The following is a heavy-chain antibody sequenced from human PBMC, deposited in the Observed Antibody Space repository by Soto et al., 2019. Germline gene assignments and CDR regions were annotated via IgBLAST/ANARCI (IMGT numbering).Heavy chain of an antibody. Sequence: XEFLSLSFASWGFSFSSYGVNWVRQAPGKGLEWVSCISSSGSTIYYADSVKCRFTISRDNAKNSLYLQMNSLRAEDKAVYYCERPERLGMDVWGQGTTVTVSS. CDR2: ISSSGSTI. D-gene: IGHD1-1*01. CDR3: ERPERLGMDV. V-gene: IGHV3-48*03. CDR1: GFSFSSYG. J-gene: IGHJ6*02.